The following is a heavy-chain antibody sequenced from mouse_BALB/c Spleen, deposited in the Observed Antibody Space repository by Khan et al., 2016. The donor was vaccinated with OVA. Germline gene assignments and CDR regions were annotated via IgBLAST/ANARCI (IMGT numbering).Heavy chain of an antibody. D-gene: IGHD2-3*01. V-gene: IGHV3-2*02. CDR1: GYSITSDYA. CDR2: ISYSGST. Sequence: EVELVESGPGLVKPSQSLSLTCTVTGYSITSDYAWNWIRQFPGHKLEWMGYISYSGSTNYNPSLKSRFSITRDTSKNQFCLQLNSVTTEDTATYYCARDGSRYYYAMDYWGQGTSVTVSS. J-gene: IGHJ4*01. CDR3: ARDGSRYYYAMDY.